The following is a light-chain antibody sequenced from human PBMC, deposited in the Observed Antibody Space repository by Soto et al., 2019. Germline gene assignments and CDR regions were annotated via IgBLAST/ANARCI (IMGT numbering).Light chain of an antibody. V-gene: IGKV3-20*01. CDR2: GVS. CDR3: QQYGDSSWT. J-gene: IGKJ1*01. Sequence: EIVLTQSPGTLSLSPGERATLSCRASQNINNTYSAWYQQKPGQTPRLLIYGVSNRATGIPDRFSGSGSGTDFPLTISRLEFEDFAVYYCQQYGDSSWTFGQGTKVEIK. CDR1: QNINNTY.